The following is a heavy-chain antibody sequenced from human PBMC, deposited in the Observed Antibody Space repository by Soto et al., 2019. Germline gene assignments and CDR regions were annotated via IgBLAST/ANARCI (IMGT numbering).Heavy chain of an antibody. Sequence: GGSLRLSCTASGLPHSSFAMMWVRQAPGKGLECVSGIYGSGRGIEYADSVKGRFTMSRDNSKNTVYLHMRSLTAEDTALYYCARGRLAVGSDWFDSWGPGTLVTVSS. CDR1: GLPHSSFA. D-gene: IGHD1-26*01. V-gene: IGHV3-23*05. J-gene: IGHJ5*01. CDR2: IYGSGRGI. CDR3: ARGRLAVGSDWFDS.